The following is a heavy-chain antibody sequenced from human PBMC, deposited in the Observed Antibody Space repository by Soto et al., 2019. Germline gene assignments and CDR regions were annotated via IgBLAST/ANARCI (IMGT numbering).Heavy chain of an antibody. CDR3: ARMWYFYEKCYFDR. CDR2: VYYSGSS. D-gene: IGHD3-22*01. J-gene: IGHJ2*01. V-gene: IGHV4-30-4*01. Sequence: QLQESGPGLVTPSQTLSLTCSVSGGSINHNDYYWSWIRQTPGKGLEWIRYVYYSGSSDYSQSLKRRLTMSKDKSRNQFDPMLNSVTPADTATYYSARMWYFYEKCYFDRWGRGTLFTVSS. CDR1: GGSINHNDYY.